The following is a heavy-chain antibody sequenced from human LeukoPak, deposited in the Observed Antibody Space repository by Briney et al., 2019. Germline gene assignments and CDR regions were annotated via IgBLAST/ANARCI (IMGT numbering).Heavy chain of an antibody. D-gene: IGHD6-6*01. Sequence: ASVKVSCKASGYTFTSYYIHLVRQAPGQGFEWMAIINPSGSSTNYAQKFQGRVTMTRDMSTSTVYMELSSLRSEDTAVYYCAAAQGYYYYYMDVWGKGTTVTVSS. J-gene: IGHJ6*03. V-gene: IGHV1-46*01. CDR2: INPSGSST. CDR1: GYTFTSYY. CDR3: AAAQGYYYYYMDV.